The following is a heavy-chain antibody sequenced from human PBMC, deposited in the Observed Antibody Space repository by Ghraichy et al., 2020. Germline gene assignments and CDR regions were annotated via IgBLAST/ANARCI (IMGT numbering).Heavy chain of an antibody. V-gene: IGHV3-21*01. D-gene: IGHD2-2*01. J-gene: IGHJ4*02. CDR3: ARDSRFEAVPAAPYYFDY. CDR1: GFTFSSYS. Sequence: GGSLRLSCAASGFTFSSYSMNWVRQAPGKGLEWVSSISSSSSYIYYADSVKGRFTISRDNAKNSLYLQMNSLRAEDTAVYYCARDSRFEAVPAAPYYFDYWGQGTLVTVSS. CDR2: ISSSSSYI.